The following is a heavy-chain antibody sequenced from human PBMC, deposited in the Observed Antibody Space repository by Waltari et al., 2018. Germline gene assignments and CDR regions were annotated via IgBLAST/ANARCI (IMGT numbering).Heavy chain of an antibody. V-gene: IGHV3-7*01. CDR2: IKPDGSDK. CDR3: ARSGGYGWDY. CDR1: GFLFHHYW. Sequence: EVQLMESGGGLVQPGGSLRLSCEASGFLFHHYWMSWVRQAPGKGLEWVGNIKPDGSDKDYLDSVNGRFTMSRDNGKKSLDLQMNSLKVEDTAIYYCARSGGYGWDYWGQGTLVTVSS. D-gene: IGHD3-10*01. J-gene: IGHJ4*02.